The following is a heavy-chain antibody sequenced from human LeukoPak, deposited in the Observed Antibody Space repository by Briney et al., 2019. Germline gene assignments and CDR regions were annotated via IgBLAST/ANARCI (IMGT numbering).Heavy chain of an antibody. D-gene: IGHD5-24*01. CDR2: INHSGST. Sequence: SETLSLTCAVYGGSFSGYYWSWIRQPPGKGLEWIGEINHSGSTNYNPSLESRVTISVDTSKNQFSLKLSSVTAADTAVYYCARGAKMARRAFDIWGQGTMVTVSS. CDR1: GGSFSGYY. CDR3: ARGAKMARRAFDI. V-gene: IGHV4-34*01. J-gene: IGHJ3*02.